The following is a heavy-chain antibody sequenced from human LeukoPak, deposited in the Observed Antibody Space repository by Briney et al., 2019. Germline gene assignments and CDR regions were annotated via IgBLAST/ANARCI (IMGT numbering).Heavy chain of an antibody. D-gene: IGHD6-13*01. Sequence: SETLSLTCTVSGDSISSSSYYWNWIRQPPGKRLEWIGEINHTGNTNYNPSLKRRVTISVDTSQKQFSLRLNSVTAADTAVYYCARGRYLTTLGGAAAGFLDNWGQGTLVTVSS. CDR1: GDSISSSSYY. V-gene: IGHV4-39*07. CDR3: ARGRYLTTLGGAAAGFLDN. J-gene: IGHJ4*02. CDR2: INHTGNT.